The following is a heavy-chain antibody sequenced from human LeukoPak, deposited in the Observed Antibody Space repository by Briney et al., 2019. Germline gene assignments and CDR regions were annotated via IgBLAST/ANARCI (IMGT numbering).Heavy chain of an antibody. D-gene: IGHD3-3*01. CDR3: ARAVTIFGVVAGWFDP. V-gene: IGHV4-4*07. CDR2: IYTSGST. J-gene: IGHJ5*02. CDR1: GGSISSYY. Sequence: PSETLSLTCTVSGGSISSYYWSWIRQPAGKGLEWIGRIYTSGSTNYNPSLKSRVTMSVDTSKNQFSLKLSSVTAADTAVYYCARAVTIFGVVAGWFDPWGQGTLATVSS.